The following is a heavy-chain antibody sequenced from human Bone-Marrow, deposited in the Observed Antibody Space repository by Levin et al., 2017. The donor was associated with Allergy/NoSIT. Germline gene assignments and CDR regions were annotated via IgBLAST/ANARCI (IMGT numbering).Heavy chain of an antibody. CDR2: ISGSGGST. CDR3: AKVRPLNYDILTGYSKQYYFDY. V-gene: IGHV3-23*01. Sequence: TGGSLRLSCAASGFTFSSYAMSWVRQAPGKGLEWVSAISGSGGSTYYADSVKCRFPISRDKSKNTLYLQMNSLRAEDTAVYYCAKVRPLNYDILTGYSKQYYFDYWGQGTLVTVSS. CDR1: GFTFSSYA. D-gene: IGHD3-9*01. J-gene: IGHJ4*02.